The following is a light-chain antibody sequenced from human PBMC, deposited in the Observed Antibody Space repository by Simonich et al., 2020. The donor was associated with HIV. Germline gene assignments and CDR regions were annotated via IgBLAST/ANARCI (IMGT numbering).Light chain of an antibody. V-gene: IGKV4-1*01. CDR2: WAS. Sequence: EIVMTQSPATLSVSPGERATLSCRASQSVSSNLAWYQQQPGQPPKLLIYWASTRESGVPDRFSGSGSGTDFTLTISSLQAEDVAVYYCQQYYSTPQTFGQGTKVEIK. CDR1: QSVSSN. CDR3: QQYYSTPQT. J-gene: IGKJ1*01.